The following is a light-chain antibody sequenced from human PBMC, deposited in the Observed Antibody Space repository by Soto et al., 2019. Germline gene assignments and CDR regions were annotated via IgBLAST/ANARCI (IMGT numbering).Light chain of an antibody. CDR3: SSYAASNKLGV. Sequence: QSVLTQPPSASGSPGQSVTISCIGTSSDVGGYNYVSWYQQHPGKAPKLMIYEVSKRPSGVPDRFSGSKSGNTASLTVSGLQAEDEADYYCSSYAASNKLGVFGGGTKLTVL. V-gene: IGLV2-8*01. CDR2: EVS. CDR1: SSDVGGYNY. J-gene: IGLJ2*01.